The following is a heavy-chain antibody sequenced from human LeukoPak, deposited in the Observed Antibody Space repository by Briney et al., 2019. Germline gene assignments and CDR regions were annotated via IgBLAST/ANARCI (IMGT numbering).Heavy chain of an antibody. CDR3: ARAEGYYDILTGYYDPYYFDY. CDR1: GYTFTSYG. V-gene: IGHV1-18*04. Sequence: GASVKVSCKASGYTFTSYGISWVRQAPGQGLEWVGWISAYNGNTNYAQKLQGRVTMTTDTSTSTAYMELRSLRSDDTAVYYCARAEGYYDILTGYYDPYYFDYWGQGTLVTVSS. J-gene: IGHJ4*02. D-gene: IGHD3-9*01. CDR2: ISAYNGNT.